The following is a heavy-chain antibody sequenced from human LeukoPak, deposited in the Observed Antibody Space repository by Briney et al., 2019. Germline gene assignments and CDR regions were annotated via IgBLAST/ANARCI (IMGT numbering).Heavy chain of an antibody. CDR3: ARNLYGGSSPFDY. V-gene: IGHV4-59*01. CDR2: IYYSGST. J-gene: IGHJ4*02. CDR1: GCSISSYY. D-gene: IGHD1-26*01. Sequence: SETLSLTCTVSGCSISSYYWSWIRQPPGKGLEWTGYIYYSGSTNYNPSLKSRVTISVDTSKNQFSLKLSSVTAADTAVYYCARNLYGGSSPFDYWGQGTLVTVSS.